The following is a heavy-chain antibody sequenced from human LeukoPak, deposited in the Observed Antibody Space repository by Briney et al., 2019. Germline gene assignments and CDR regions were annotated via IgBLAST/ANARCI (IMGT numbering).Heavy chain of an antibody. J-gene: IGHJ4*02. Sequence: GGSLRLSCVASGFTFSRDWMSWVRQAPGTGLEWVANIKPDGSEKYYVDSVKGRFAISRDNAENSLYLQMNSLRAEDTAVYYCTRDHPAPGEFFDYWGQGSLVTASS. CDR2: IKPDGSEK. D-gene: IGHD6-13*01. V-gene: IGHV3-7*04. CDR1: GFTFSRDW. CDR3: TRDHPAPGEFFDY.